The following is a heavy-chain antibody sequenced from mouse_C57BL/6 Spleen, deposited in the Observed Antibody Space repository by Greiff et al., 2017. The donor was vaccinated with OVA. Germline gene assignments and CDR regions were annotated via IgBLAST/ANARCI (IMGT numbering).Heavy chain of an antibody. CDR1: GYSITSGYY. Sequence: VQLKESGPGLVKPSQSLSLTCSVTGYSITSGYYWNWIRQFPGNKLEWMGYISYDGSNNYNSSLKNRISITRDTSKNQFFLKLNSVTTEDTATYDCARAFNYPYAMDYWGQGTSVTVSS. V-gene: IGHV3-6*01. D-gene: IGHD2-1*01. CDR3: ARAFNYPYAMDY. J-gene: IGHJ4*01. CDR2: ISYDGSN.